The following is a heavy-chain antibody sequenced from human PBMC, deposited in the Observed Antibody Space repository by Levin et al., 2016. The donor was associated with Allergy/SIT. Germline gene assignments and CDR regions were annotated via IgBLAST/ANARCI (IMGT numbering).Heavy chain of an antibody. Sequence: WVRQAPGQRLEWMGWSNAGNGNTKYSQEFQGRVTITRDTSASTAYMELSSLRSEDMAVYYCASFITILEWLPPQLYYYYYYMDVWGKGTTVTVSS. CDR2: SNAGNGNT. D-gene: IGHD3-3*01. V-gene: IGHV1-3*02. J-gene: IGHJ6*03. CDR3: ASFITILEWLPPQLYYYYYYMDV.